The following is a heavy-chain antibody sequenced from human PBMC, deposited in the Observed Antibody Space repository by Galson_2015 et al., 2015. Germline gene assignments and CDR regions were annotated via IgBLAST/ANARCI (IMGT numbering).Heavy chain of an antibody. V-gene: IGHV3-11*06. CDR1: GFTFSDYY. CDR2: ISSSSSYT. Sequence: LRLSCAASGFTFSDYYMSWIRQAPGKGLEWVSYISSSSSYTNYADSVKGRFTISRDSAKNSLYLQMNSLRAEDTAVYYCARGGRDIAVAGEGYGMDVWGQGTTVTVSS. J-gene: IGHJ6*02. CDR3: ARGGRDIAVAGEGYGMDV. D-gene: IGHD6-19*01.